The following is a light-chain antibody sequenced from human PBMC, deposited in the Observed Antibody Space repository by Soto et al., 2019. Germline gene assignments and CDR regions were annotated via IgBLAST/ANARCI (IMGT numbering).Light chain of an antibody. CDR3: CSYAGSNDV. CDR2: EVS. Sequence: QSALTQPASVSGSPGQSITISCTGTSSDVGSYNLVSWYQQHPGKAPKLMIFEVSKRPSGVSNRFSGSKSGNTASLTISGLQAEDEADYYCCSYAGSNDVFGTGTKLTVL. V-gene: IGLV2-23*02. CDR1: SSDVGSYNL. J-gene: IGLJ1*01.